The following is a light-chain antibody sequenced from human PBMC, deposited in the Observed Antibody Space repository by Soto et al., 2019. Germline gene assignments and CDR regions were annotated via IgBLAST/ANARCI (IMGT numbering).Light chain of an antibody. J-gene: IGKJ2*01. Sequence: EIVMTQSPATLSVSPGERATLSCRASQSVSSNLAWYQQKPGQAPRLLIYGASTRATGIPARFSGSGSGTEFTLTISSLQSEDFAVYYCHQYNNWPPYPFGQGTKLEI. CDR1: QSVSSN. V-gene: IGKV3-15*01. CDR2: GAS. CDR3: HQYNNWPPYP.